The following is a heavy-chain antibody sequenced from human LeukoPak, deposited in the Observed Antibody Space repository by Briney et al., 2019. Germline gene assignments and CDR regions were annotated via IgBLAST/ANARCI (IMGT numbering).Heavy chain of an antibody. D-gene: IGHD3-10*01. Sequence: SETLSLTCTVSGGPISSYYWSWTRQPPGKGLEWIGYTYYSGSTNYNPSLKSRVTISVDTSKNQFSLKLSSVAAEDTAVYYCAGHYYGSGGGFDHWGQGTLVTVSS. V-gene: IGHV4-59*01. J-gene: IGHJ4*02. CDR2: TYYSGST. CDR3: AGHYYGSGGGFDH. CDR1: GGPISSYY.